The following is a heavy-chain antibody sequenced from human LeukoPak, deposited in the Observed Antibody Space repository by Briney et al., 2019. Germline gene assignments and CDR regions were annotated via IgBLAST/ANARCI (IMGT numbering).Heavy chain of an antibody. Sequence: SETLSLTCTVSGGSIISYYWSWIRQPPGKGLEWIGYIYYSGSTDYNPSLKSRVIMSVDASKNQFSLKLSSVTAADTAVYYCAREDYQTYHFDYWGQGTLVTVSS. V-gene: IGHV4-59*01. CDR1: GGSIISYY. CDR3: AREDYQTYHFDY. D-gene: IGHD2-2*01. CDR2: IYYSGST. J-gene: IGHJ4*02.